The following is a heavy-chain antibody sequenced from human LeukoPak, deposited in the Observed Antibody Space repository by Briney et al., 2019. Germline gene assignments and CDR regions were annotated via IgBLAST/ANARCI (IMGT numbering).Heavy chain of an antibody. D-gene: IGHD2-2*01. CDR2: IHTSGST. CDR3: ATTGSQYCSSTSCYAWFDP. Sequence: TSETLSLTCTVSGGSIGSYYWSWIRQPAGKGLEYIGRIHTSGSTNYNPSLKSRLTMSVDTSKNQFSLKLSSVTAADTAVYFCATTGSQYCSSTSCYAWFDPWGQGTLVTVSS. J-gene: IGHJ5*02. CDR1: GGSIGSYY. V-gene: IGHV4-4*07.